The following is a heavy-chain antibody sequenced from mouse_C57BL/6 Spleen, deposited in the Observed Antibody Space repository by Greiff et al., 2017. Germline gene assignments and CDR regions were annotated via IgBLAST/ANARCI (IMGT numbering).Heavy chain of an antibody. J-gene: IGHJ2*01. V-gene: IGHV1-72*01. CDR1: GYTFTNYW. CDR2: IDPNSGGT. D-gene: IGHD1-3*01. Sequence: VQLQQPGAELVKPGASVKLSCKASGYTFTNYWMHWVKQRPVLGLEWIGGIDPNSGGTEYNEKFKGKATLTVDKHSLTAYMQLRSLTSEDSAVYYCASASAHFRFDYWGQGTTLTVSS. CDR3: ASASAHFRFDY.